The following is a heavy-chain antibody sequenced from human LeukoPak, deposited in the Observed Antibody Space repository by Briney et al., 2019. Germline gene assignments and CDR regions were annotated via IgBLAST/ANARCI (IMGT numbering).Heavy chain of an antibody. V-gene: IGHV1-2*02. Sequence: ASVKVSCKASGYTSTDYYMHWGRQAPGQGLGWMGWINPNSGGTSYAQKFQGRVTMTGDTSISTAYMELSSLRSDDTAVYFCARVGPSWYMEYWFDPWGQGTLVTVSS. D-gene: IGHD6-13*01. J-gene: IGHJ5*02. CDR1: GYTSTDYY. CDR2: INPNSGGT. CDR3: ARVGPSWYMEYWFDP.